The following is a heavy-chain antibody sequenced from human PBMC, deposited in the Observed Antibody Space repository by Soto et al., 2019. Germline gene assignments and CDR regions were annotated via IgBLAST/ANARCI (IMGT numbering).Heavy chain of an antibody. V-gene: IGHV4-34*01. CDR2: INHSGST. D-gene: IGHD3-10*01. J-gene: IGHJ4*02. CDR1: GGSFSGYY. CDR3: AVNFYYGSGSFDY. Sequence: QVQLQQWGAGLLKPSETLSLTCAVYGGSFSGYYWSWIRQPPGKGLEWIGEINHSGSTNYNPSLKSRDTISVDTSKNQFSLKLSSVTAADTAVYYCAVNFYYGSGSFDYWGQGTLVTVSS.